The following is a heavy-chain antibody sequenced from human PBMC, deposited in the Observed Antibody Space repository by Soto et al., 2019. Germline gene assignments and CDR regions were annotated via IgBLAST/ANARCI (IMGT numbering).Heavy chain of an antibody. D-gene: IGHD3-3*01. CDR2: IYYSGST. Sequence: SETLSLTCSGSCGSISSNSYYWGWISQPSRKGLEWIGSIYYSGSTYCNPSRKSRVTISVDTSKNHLSLKLSSVTSADTAVYYCPGHTGNEDYHFWSGEVDYGRQGTMVTVSS. V-gene: IGHV4-39*01. CDR1: CGSISSNSYY. J-gene: IGHJ4*02. CDR3: PGHTGNEDYHFWSGEVDY.